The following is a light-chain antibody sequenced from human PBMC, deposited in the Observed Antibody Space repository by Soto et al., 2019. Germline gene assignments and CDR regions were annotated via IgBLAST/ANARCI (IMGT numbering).Light chain of an antibody. CDR3: HQYGTSPQK. CDR2: DAS. V-gene: IGKV3-20*01. CDR1: QSVSNTH. Sequence: EIVLTQSPGTLSLSPGESATLSCRASQSVSNTHLAWYQQRPGQAPRLLIYDASRRDTGIPDRFSGSGSGADFTHSISGLEPADYAVYFCHQYGTSPQKVGQGTKADIK. J-gene: IGKJ1*01.